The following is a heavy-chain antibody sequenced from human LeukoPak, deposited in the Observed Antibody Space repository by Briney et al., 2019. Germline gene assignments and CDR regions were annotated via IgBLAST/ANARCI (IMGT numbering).Heavy chain of an antibody. Sequence: KPSETLSLTCTVSGGSISSYYWSWIRQPPGKGLEWIGYIYYSGSTNYNPSLKSRVTISVDTSKNQFSLKLSSVTAADTAVYYCARTSIAVAGIRGLDYWGQGTLDTVSS. CDR3: ARTSIAVAGIRGLDY. V-gene: IGHV4-59*01. CDR1: GGSISSYY. J-gene: IGHJ4*02. D-gene: IGHD6-19*01. CDR2: IYYSGST.